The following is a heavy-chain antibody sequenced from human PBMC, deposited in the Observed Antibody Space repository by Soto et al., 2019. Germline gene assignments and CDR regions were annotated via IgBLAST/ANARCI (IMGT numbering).Heavy chain of an antibody. J-gene: IGHJ4*02. V-gene: IGHV3-23*01. CDR1: GFTFSSYA. CDR2: ISGSGGST. CDR3: ANSDSSSWHQPGMGDFDY. D-gene: IGHD6-13*01. Sequence: GGSLRLSCAASGFTFSSYAMSWVRQAPGKGLEWVSAISGSGGSTYYADSVKGRFTISRDNSKNTLYLQMNSLRAEDTAVYYCANSDSSSWHQPGMGDFDYWGQGTLVTVSS.